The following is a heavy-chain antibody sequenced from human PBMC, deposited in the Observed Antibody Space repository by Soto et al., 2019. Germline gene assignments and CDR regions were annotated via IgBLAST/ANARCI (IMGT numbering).Heavy chain of an antibody. CDR2: INHSGST. Sequence: SLTCAVYGGSFSGYYWSWIRQPPGKGLEWIGEINHSGSTNYNPSLKSRVTISVDTSKNQFSLKLSSVTAADTAVYYCAREVVIAARLGFDPWGHGTLVTVSS. J-gene: IGHJ5*02. CDR3: AREVVIAARLGFDP. V-gene: IGHV4-34*01. D-gene: IGHD6-6*01. CDR1: GGSFSGYY.